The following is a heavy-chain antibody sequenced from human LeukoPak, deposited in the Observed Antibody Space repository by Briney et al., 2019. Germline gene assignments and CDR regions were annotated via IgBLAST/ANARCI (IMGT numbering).Heavy chain of an antibody. D-gene: IGHD2-21*01. Sequence: GGSLRLSCAASGFTFSSYAMNWVRQAPGKGLEWVSGLSGSGGATYYVDSVKGRFTISRDNSKNTLYLQMNSLRAEDTAVYYCASSTTSYCGGDCYSAAFDIWGQGTMVTVSS. J-gene: IGHJ3*02. V-gene: IGHV3-23*01. CDR3: ASSTTSYCGGDCYSAAFDI. CDR1: GFTFSSYA. CDR2: LSGSGGAT.